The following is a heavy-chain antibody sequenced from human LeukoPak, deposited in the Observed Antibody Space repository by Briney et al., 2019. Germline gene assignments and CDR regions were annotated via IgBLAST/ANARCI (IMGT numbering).Heavy chain of an antibody. D-gene: IGHD5-18*01. V-gene: IGHV3-7*01. CDR3: VQSGYSYGNFDY. CDR1: TFTFSSFS. CDR2: IKQDGREK. J-gene: IGHJ4*02. Sequence: GGSLRLSCAASTFTFSSFSMNWVRQAPGKGLEWVANIKQDGREKYYVDSVKGRFTISRDNAKNSLYLQMNSLRAEDTAVYYCVQSGYSYGNFDYWGQGTLVTVSS.